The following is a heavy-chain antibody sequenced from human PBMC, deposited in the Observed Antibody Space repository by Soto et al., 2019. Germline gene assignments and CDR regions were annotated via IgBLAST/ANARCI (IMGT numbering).Heavy chain of an antibody. Sequence: PVESLKISCNGSGYSFTSYWISWVRQMPGKGLEWMGRIDPSDSYTNYSPSFQGHVTISADKSISTAYLQWSSLKASDTAMYYCARCNSVSCPFDYWGQGTLVTVSS. D-gene: IGHD2-15*01. CDR1: GYSFTSYW. CDR3: ARCNSVSCPFDY. V-gene: IGHV5-10-1*01. J-gene: IGHJ4*02. CDR2: IDPSDSYT.